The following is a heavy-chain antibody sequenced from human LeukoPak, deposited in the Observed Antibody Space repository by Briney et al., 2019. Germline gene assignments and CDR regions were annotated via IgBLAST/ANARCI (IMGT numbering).Heavy chain of an antibody. J-gene: IGHJ4*02. D-gene: IGHD5-18*01. CDR2: INPSGGST. V-gene: IGHV1-46*01. Sequence: GASVKVSCKASGGTFTSYYMHWARQAPGQGLEWMGIINPSGGSTSYAQKFQGRVTMTRDTSTSTVYMELSSLRSEDTAVYYCARAPPYTASDYWGQGTLVTVSS. CDR3: ARAPPYTASDY. CDR1: GGTFTSYY.